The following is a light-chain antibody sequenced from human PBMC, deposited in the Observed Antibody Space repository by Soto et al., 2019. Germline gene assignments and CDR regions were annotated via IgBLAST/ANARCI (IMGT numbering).Light chain of an antibody. CDR1: QSVPRSY. CDR3: QQYGSSPPIT. CDR2: DAS. Sequence: EIVMTQSPTILSVSPGERATLSCRASQSVPRSYLAWYQQKPGLAPRLLIYDASSRATGIPDRFSGSGSGTDFTLTISRLEPEDFAVYYCQQYGSSPPITFGQGTRLEIK. J-gene: IGKJ5*01. V-gene: IGKV3D-20*01.